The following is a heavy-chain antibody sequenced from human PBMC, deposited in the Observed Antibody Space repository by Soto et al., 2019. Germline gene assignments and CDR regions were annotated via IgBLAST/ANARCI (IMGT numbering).Heavy chain of an antibody. CDR1: GFNFGPFW. D-gene: IGHD3-10*01. CDR2: INSDGSTI. J-gene: IGHJ3*02. CDR3: ARDRGFPESFDI. V-gene: IGHV3-74*01. Sequence: GGSLSLSCAASGFNFGPFWMHWVRQAPGKGLVWVSHINSDGSTIVYADSVKGRFTISRDNAKNTLYLEMHSLRVEDTAVYYCARDRGFPESFDIWGQGTMVTVSS.